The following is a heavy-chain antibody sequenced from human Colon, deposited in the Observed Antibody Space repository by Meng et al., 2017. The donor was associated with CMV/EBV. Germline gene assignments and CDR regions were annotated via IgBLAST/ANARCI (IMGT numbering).Heavy chain of an antibody. CDR2: IRHVVTTK. V-gene: IGHV3-30*02. CDR1: GFSFSDYG. D-gene: IGHD2-15*01. Sequence: SGFSFSDYGMHWVRQPPGKGLEWVAYIRHVVTTKYYSDSVRGRFTISRDNSRNTVFLQMNSLRPDDAGVYYCAKDIGTWTLGYYLDYWGRGTLVTVSS. CDR3: AKDIGTWTLGYYLDY. J-gene: IGHJ4*02.